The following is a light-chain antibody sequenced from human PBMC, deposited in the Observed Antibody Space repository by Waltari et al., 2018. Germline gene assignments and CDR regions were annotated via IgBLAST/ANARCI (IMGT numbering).Light chain of an antibody. J-gene: IGKJ4*01. CDR1: PSVSSY. Sequence: EIVLTQSPATLSLSPGERATLSCRASPSVSSYLAWYQQKPGQAPRLLIYDASTRATGIPARFSGSGSGTDFTLTISSLEPEDFAVYYCQQRSNWPRLTFGGGTKVEIK. CDR3: QQRSNWPRLT. V-gene: IGKV3-11*01. CDR2: DAS.